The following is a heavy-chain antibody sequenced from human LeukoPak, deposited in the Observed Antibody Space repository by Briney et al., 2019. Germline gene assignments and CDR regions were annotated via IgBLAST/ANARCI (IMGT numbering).Heavy chain of an antibody. CDR3: ARFTGVVVPAAFDY. D-gene: IGHD2-2*01. V-gene: IGHV3-11*04. CDR2: ITNSGTTI. J-gene: IGHJ4*02. CDR1: GFTFTDYY. Sequence: PGGSLRLSCAASGFTFTDYYMSWIRQAPGKGLEWVSYITNSGTTIYYADSVKGRFTISRDNAKNSLYLQMNSLRAEDTAVYYCARFTGVVVPAAFDYWGQGTLVTVSS.